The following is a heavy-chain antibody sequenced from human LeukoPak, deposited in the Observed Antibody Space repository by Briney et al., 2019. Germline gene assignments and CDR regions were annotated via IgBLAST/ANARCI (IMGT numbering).Heavy chain of an antibody. D-gene: IGHD2-8*01. CDR1: GFTFSSYA. J-gene: IGHJ3*02. Sequence: GGSRRLSCAASGFTFSSYAMSWVRQAPGKGLEWVSAISGSGGSTYYADSVKGRFTISRDNSKNTLYLQMNSLRAEDTAVYYCAKDRGGCTNGVCYPSGGAFDIWGQGTMVTVSS. V-gene: IGHV3-23*01. CDR3: AKDRGGCTNGVCYPSGGAFDI. CDR2: ISGSGGST.